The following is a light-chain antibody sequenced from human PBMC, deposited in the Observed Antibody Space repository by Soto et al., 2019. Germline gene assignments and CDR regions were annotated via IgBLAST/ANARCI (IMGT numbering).Light chain of an antibody. CDR1: QSISGW. CDR3: QQYNSYPWT. J-gene: IGKJ1*01. V-gene: IGKV1-5*01. Sequence: DIQMTQSPSTLSASVGDRVTITCRASQSISGWLAWYQQRPGKAPKPLIYDASTLESGVPSRFSGSGSGTEFTLTISSLQPDDFATYYCQQYNSYPWTFGQGTKVDIK. CDR2: DAS.